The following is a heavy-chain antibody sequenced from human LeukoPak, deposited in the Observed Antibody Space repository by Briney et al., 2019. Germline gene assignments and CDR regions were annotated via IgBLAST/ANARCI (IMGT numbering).Heavy chain of an antibody. CDR3: ARDLYDSSGYYLRPLDY. V-gene: IGHV3-48*03. CDR1: GFTFSSYE. Sequence: GGSLRLSCAASGFTFSSYEMNWVRQAPGKGLEWVSYISSSGSTIYYADSVKGRFTISRDNAKNSLYLQMNSLRAEDTALYYCARDLYDSSGYYLRPLDYWGQGTLVTVSS. D-gene: IGHD3-22*01. J-gene: IGHJ4*02. CDR2: ISSSGSTI.